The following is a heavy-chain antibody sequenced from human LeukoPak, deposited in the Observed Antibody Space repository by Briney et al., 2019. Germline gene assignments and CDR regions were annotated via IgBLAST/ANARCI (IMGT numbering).Heavy chain of an antibody. J-gene: IGHJ4*02. CDR3: ARRFTDYYDI. D-gene: IGHD3-22*01. CDR1: GYTFTSYY. Sequence: GASVKVSCKASGYTFTSYYMHWVRQAPGQGLEWMGIINPSGGSTSYAQKFQGRVTMTRDTSISTAYMELSRLRSDDTAVYYCARRFTDYYDIWGQGTLVTVSS. V-gene: IGHV1-46*01. CDR2: INPSGGST.